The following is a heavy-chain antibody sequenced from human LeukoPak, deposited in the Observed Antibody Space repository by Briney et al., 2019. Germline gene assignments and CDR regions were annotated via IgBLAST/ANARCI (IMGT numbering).Heavy chain of an antibody. V-gene: IGHV3-43D*03. CDR2: ISWDGGST. Sequence: GGSLRLSCAASGFTFDDYAMRWVRQAPGKGLEWVSLISWDGGSTYYADSVKGRFTISRDNSKNSLYLQMNSLRAEDTALYYCAKDSGIVVVPAALDYWGQGTLVTVSS. D-gene: IGHD2-2*01. CDR1: GFTFDDYA. J-gene: IGHJ4*02. CDR3: AKDSGIVVVPAALDY.